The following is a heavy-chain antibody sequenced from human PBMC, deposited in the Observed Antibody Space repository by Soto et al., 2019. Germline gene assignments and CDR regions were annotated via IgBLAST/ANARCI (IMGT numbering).Heavy chain of an antibody. CDR2: IKQDGSEK. D-gene: IGHD2-2*01. J-gene: IGHJ6*02. CDR1: GFTFSSYW. Sequence: GGSLRLSCAASGFTFSSYWMSWVRQAPGKGLEWVANIKQDGSEKYHVDSVKGRFTISRDNAKNSLYLQMNSLRAEDTAVYYCARGGYCSSTSCYWRPYYYYYGMDVWGQGTTVTVSS. V-gene: IGHV3-7*01. CDR3: ARGGYCSSTSCYWRPYYYYYGMDV.